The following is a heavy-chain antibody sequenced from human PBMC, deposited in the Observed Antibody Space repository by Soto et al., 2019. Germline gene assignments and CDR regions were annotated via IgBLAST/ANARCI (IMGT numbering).Heavy chain of an antibody. J-gene: IGHJ5*02. V-gene: IGHV1-69*04. D-gene: IGHD2-15*01. CDR1: GGTFSSYT. CDR2: IIPILGIA. Sequence: SVKVSCKASGGTFSSYTISWVRQAPGQGLDWMGRIIPILGIANYAQKFQGRVTITADKSTSTAYMELSSLRSEDTAVYYCARDRRDIVVVVAANRGGNWFDPWGQGTLVTVSS. CDR3: ARDRRDIVVVVAANRGGNWFDP.